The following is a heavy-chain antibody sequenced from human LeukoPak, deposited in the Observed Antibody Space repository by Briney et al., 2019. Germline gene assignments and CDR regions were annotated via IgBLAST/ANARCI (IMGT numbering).Heavy chain of an antibody. Sequence: SETLSLTCTVAGGSISSSSYYWGWIRQPPGKWRELIVSIYYSGSTYYNPSLKSRVTISVDTSKNQFSLKLSSVTAADTAVYYCARSYTDIVVVPAGDYLDWGQGTLVTVSS. D-gene: IGHD2-2*01. CDR2: IYYSGST. J-gene: IGHJ4*02. V-gene: IGHV4-39*07. CDR1: GGSISSSSYY. CDR3: ARSYTDIVVVPAGDYLD.